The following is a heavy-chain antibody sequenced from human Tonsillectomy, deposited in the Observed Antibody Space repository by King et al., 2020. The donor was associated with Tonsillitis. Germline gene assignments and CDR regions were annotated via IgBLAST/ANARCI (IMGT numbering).Heavy chain of an antibody. J-gene: IGHJ4*02. Sequence: QLQESGPGLVKPSETLSLTCTVSGGSISSSSYYWGWIRQPPGKGLEWIGSIYYSWSTYYNPSLKSRVNISVDTSKNQFSLKLSSVTAADTAVYYCARQDPYSSVPFDYWGQGTLVPVSS. CDR1: GGSISSSSYY. V-gene: IGHV4-39*01. CDR3: ARQDPYSSVPFDY. D-gene: IGHD6-19*01. CDR2: IYYSWST.